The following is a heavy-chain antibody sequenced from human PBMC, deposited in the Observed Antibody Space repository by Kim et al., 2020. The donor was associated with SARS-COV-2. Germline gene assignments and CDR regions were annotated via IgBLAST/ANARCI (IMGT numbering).Heavy chain of an antibody. D-gene: IGHD3-22*01. Sequence: GGSLRLSCAASGFTFSSYAMHWVRQAPGKGLEWVAVISYDGSNKYYADSVKGRFTISRDNSKNTLYLQMNSLRAEDTAVYYCARGAIVVVTADAFDIWGQGTMVTVSS. CDR1: GFTFSSYA. J-gene: IGHJ3*02. V-gene: IGHV3-30*04. CDR2: ISYDGSNK. CDR3: ARGAIVVVTADAFDI.